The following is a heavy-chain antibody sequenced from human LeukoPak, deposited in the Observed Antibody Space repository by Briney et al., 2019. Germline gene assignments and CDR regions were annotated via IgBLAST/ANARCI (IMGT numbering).Heavy chain of an antibody. CDR2: ISSGLSTK. CDR1: GFTFSIYS. Sequence: GGSLRLSCAASGFTFSIYSMNWVRQAPGKGLEWVSYISSGLSTKYYADSVKGRFTISKDNAKNSLYLEMNSLRAEDTAVYYYARGVPVDYWGQGTLVTVSS. J-gene: IGHJ4*02. CDR3: ARGVPVDY. D-gene: IGHD2-2*01. V-gene: IGHV3-48*04.